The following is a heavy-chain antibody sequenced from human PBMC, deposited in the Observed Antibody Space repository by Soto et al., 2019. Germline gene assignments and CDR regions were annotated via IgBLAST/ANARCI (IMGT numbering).Heavy chain of an antibody. CDR2: TRSKAHSYAT. J-gene: IGHJ4*02. D-gene: IGHD4-4*01. Sequence: EVQLVESGGGLVQPGGSLKLSCAASGFSFSDSAIHWVRQASGTGLEWVGRTRSKAHSYATAFAASVKGRFTISRDDSKNTVYLQMNSLKTEDTAVYYCTRHTVDYWGQGTLVTVSS. CDR1: GFSFSDSA. V-gene: IGHV3-73*02. CDR3: TRHTVDY.